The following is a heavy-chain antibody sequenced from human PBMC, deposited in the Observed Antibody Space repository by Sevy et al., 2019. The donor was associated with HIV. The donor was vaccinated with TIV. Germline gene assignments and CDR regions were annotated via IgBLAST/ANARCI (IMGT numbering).Heavy chain of an antibody. V-gene: IGHV1-18*01. CDR1: GYTFPNYG. CDR3: ARDSIPMVQGVIITPYYYGMDV. J-gene: IGHJ6*02. Sequence: ASVKVSCEASGYTFPNYGLTWVRQAPGQGLEWMGWVSAYNGNTNYAQKLQGRVTMTTDTSTNTAYMELRSLRSDDTAVYYCARDSIPMVQGVIITPYYYGMDVWGQGTTVTVSS. CDR2: VSAYNGNT. D-gene: IGHD3-10*01.